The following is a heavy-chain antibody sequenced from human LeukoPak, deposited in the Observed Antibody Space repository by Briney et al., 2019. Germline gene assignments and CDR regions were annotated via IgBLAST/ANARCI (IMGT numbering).Heavy chain of an antibody. J-gene: IGHJ4*02. CDR3: ANDPIDSYGR. D-gene: IGHD5-18*01. V-gene: IGHV3-23*01. CDR1: GFTFSRYA. CDR2: ISGSGGHT. Sequence: GGSLRLSCAASGFTFSRYAMSWVRQAPGKGLEWVSIISGSGGHTHYADSVKGRFTISRDNSENTVLLQMSSLRAEDTAVYYCANDPIDSYGRWGRGTLVTVSS.